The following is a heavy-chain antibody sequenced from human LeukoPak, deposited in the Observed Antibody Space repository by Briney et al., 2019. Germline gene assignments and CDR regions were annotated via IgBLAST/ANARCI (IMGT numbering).Heavy chain of an antibody. CDR2: MNPDTGNT. Sequence: GASVKVTCKASGYTFTTYDINWVRQAAGQGLEWMGWMNPDTGNTGYAQKFQGRVPMTRNTSISTAFLVLSSLRSEDTAVYYCARTPIRDYYYYGMDVWGQGTTVTVSS. CDR3: ARTPIRDYYYYGMDV. J-gene: IGHJ6*02. CDR1: GYTFTTYD. V-gene: IGHV1-8*01.